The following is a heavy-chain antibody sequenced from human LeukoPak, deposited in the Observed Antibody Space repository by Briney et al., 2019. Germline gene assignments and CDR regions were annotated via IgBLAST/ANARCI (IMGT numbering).Heavy chain of an antibody. CDR1: GGSISSSNYY. J-gene: IGHJ5*02. V-gene: IGHV4-39*07. CDR3: ARDRPGRYCSSNSCYTASPFDP. CDR2: IYYSGST. D-gene: IGHD2-2*02. Sequence: PSETLSLTCTVSGGSISSSNYYWGWIRQPPGKGLEWIGSIYYSGSTYYSPSLKSRVTISIDTSKNQLSLKLSSVTAADTAVYYCARDRPGRYCSSNSCYTASPFDPWGQGTLVTVSS.